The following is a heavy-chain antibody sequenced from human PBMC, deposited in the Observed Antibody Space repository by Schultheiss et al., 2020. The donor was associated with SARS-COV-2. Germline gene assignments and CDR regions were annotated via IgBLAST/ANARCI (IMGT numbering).Heavy chain of an antibody. CDR3: ARDRGFDSSSWYDSSAGRYGMDV. Sequence: LRLSCAVSGGSISSGGYSWSWIRQPAGKGLEWIGRIYTSGSTNYNPSLKSRVTISVDTSKNQFSLKLSSVTAADTAVYYCARDRGFDSSSWYDSSAGRYGMDVWGQGTTVTVSS. V-gene: IGHV4-61*02. CDR2: IYTSGST. D-gene: IGHD6-13*01. CDR1: GGSISSGGYS. J-gene: IGHJ6*02.